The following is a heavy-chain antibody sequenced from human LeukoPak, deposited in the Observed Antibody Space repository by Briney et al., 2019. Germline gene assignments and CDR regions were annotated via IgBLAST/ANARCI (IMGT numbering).Heavy chain of an antibody. J-gene: IGHJ3*02. CDR1: GGSVSSGSYY. CDR3: ARVTRFAFDI. Sequence: SGTLSLTCTVSGGSVSSGSYYWSWLRQPPGQELEWIGYIYYSGSTNYNPSLKSRVTISVDTSKNQFSLKLSSVTAADTAVYYCARVTRFAFDIWGQGTMVTVSS. V-gene: IGHV4-61*01. D-gene: IGHD3-3*01. CDR2: IYYSGST.